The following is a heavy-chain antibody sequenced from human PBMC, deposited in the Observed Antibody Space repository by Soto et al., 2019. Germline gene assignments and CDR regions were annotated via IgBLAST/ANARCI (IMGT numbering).Heavy chain of an antibody. CDR1: GFRFGDYY. Sequence: PGGSLRLSCAASGFRFGDYYMSWIRQAPGKGLECVSYISSTSTYTNYADSVKGRFTISRDNAKNSLYLQMNSLRAEDTAVYYCARDRARGAGAYFDYWGQGTLVTVSS. CDR2: ISSTSTYT. D-gene: IGHD6-19*01. V-gene: IGHV3-11*06. CDR3: ARDRARGAGAYFDY. J-gene: IGHJ4*02.